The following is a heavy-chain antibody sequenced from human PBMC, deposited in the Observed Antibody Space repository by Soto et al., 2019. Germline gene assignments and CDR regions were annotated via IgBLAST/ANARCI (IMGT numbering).Heavy chain of an antibody. CDR3: SRVVVADTPPWFDP. CDR1: GGSISSGDYY. J-gene: IGHJ5*02. D-gene: IGHD2-15*01. Sequence: PSETLSLTCTVSGGSISSGDYYWSWIRQPPGKGLEWIGYIYYSGSTYYNPSLKSRVTISVDTSKNQFSLKLSSVTAADTAVYYCSRVVVADTPPWFDPWGQGTLVTVSS. CDR2: IYYSGST. V-gene: IGHV4-30-4*01.